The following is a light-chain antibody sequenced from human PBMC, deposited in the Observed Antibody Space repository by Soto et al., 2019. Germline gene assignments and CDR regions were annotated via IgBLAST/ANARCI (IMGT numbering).Light chain of an antibody. CDR2: WAS. CDR3: QQYYSTPLT. Sequence: DLLLTPSPDSLSVSLGERATINCKSSQSVLYSSNNKNYLAWYQQKPGQPPKLLINWASTRESGVPDRFSGSGSGTDFTFTISSLQAEDVAVYYCQQYYSTPLTFGGGTKVDIK. V-gene: IGKV4-1*01. CDR1: QSVLYSSNNKNY. J-gene: IGKJ4*01.